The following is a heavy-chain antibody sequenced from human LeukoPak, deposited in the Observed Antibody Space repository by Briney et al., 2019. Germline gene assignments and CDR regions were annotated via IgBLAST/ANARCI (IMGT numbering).Heavy chain of an antibody. CDR1: GGSFSGYY. D-gene: IGHD3-10*01. CDR3: ARSPLTYGSGSLDY. J-gene: IGHJ4*02. V-gene: IGHV4-34*01. Sequence: SETLSLTCAVYGGSFSGYYWSWIRQPPGKGLEWIGEINHSGSTNYNPSLKSRVTISVDTSKNQFSLKLSSVTAADTAVYYCARSPLTYGSGSLDYWGQGTLVTVSS. CDR2: INHSGST.